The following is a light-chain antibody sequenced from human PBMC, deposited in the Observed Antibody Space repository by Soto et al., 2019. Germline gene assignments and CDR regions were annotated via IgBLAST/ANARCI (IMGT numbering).Light chain of an antibody. CDR2: GAS. CDR1: QDIRKY. Sequence: DIQMTQSPSSLSASVGDRVTITCRASQDIRKYVAWYQQKSGKVPQVLIYGASTSQSGVPSRFSGSGSGTEFSLIISNLQPEDAATYYCQMCDSAHALTFGGGTKVDIK. V-gene: IGKV1-27*01. J-gene: IGKJ4*01. CDR3: QMCDSAHALT.